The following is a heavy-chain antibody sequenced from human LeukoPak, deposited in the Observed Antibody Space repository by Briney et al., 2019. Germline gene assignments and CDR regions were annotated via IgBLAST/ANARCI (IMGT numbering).Heavy chain of an antibody. V-gene: IGHV3-23*01. CDR2: ISGNGGST. Sequence: GGSLRLSCAGSGFTFKDFWMSWVRQAPGKGLEWVSVISGNGGSTYYADSVKGRFTISRDNSKNTLYLQMNSLRAEDTAKYYCAKKPNRYYYDSSGYQNWFDPWGQGTLVTVSS. CDR1: GFTFKDFW. CDR3: AKKPNRYYYDSSGYQNWFDP. D-gene: IGHD3-22*01. J-gene: IGHJ5*02.